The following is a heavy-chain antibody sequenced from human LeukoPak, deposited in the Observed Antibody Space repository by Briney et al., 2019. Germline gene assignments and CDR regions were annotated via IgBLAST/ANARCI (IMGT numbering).Heavy chain of an antibody. D-gene: IGHD3-10*01. CDR1: GFTFSSYA. CDR3: AGDYGRITMARGWIDSCMDV. Sequence: GGSLRLSCAASGFTFSSYAMHWVRQAPGKGLEWVAVILYDGSNKYYADSVNGRFTISRDNSKNTLYLQMNSLRAEDTAVYYCAGDYGRITMARGWIDSCMDVWGQGTTVTVSS. V-gene: IGHV3-30-3*01. CDR2: ILYDGSNK. J-gene: IGHJ6*02.